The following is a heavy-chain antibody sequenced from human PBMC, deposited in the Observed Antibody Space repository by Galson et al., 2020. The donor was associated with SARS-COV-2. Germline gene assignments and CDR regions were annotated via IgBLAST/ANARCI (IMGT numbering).Heavy chain of an antibody. CDR1: GFTFSDYY. Sequence: GGSLRLSCAASGFTFSDYYMSWIRQAPGKGLEWVSYISSSGSTIYYADSVKGRFTISRDNAKNSLYLQMNSLRAEDTAVYYCARSPKGPQWSWLLPYFDYWGQGTLVTVSS. CDR3: ARSPKGPQWSWLLPYFDY. V-gene: IGHV3-11*01. J-gene: IGHJ4*02. CDR2: ISSSGSTI. D-gene: IGHD1-26*01.